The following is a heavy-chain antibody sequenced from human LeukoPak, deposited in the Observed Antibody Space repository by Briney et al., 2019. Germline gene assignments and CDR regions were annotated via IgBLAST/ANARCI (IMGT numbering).Heavy chain of an antibody. CDR1: GFTFSSYG. V-gene: IGHV3-30*18. D-gene: IGHD3-10*01. CDR2: ISYDVSNK. Sequence: PGSSLRLSCAASGFTFSSYGMHSVRQAPGKGREWVAVISYDVSNKYHADSVRGRFTISRDNSKNTLYLQMNSLRAEDTAVYYCAKGPRTQSPNYGHYYYYYYGMDVWGKGTTVTVSS. J-gene: IGHJ6*04. CDR3: AKGPRTQSPNYGHYYYYYYGMDV.